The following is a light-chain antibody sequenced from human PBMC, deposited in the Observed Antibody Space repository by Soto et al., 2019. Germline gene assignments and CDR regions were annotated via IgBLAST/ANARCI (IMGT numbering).Light chain of an antibody. Sequence: EIVLTQSPGTLSLSPGERATLSCRASQSVTSSSLAWYQQKPGQAPRLLIYAASSRATGIPDSFSGSGSGPDFTLTISRLEPEAFAVYYCHQYGSPPQTFGQGTRVEVK. CDR3: HQYGSPPQT. J-gene: IGKJ1*01. V-gene: IGKV3-20*01. CDR2: AAS. CDR1: QSVTSSS.